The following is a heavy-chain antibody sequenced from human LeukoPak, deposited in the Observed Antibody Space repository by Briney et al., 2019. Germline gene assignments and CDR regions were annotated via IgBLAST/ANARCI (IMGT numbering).Heavy chain of an antibody. Sequence: PSETLSLTCTVSGGSISSGSYYWSWIRQPAGKGLEWIGRIYTGGSTNYNPSLKSRVTISVDTSKNQFSLKLSSVTAADTAVYYCARDLGNGYFDYWGQGTLVTVSS. CDR2: IYTGGST. J-gene: IGHJ4*02. V-gene: IGHV4-61*02. CDR1: GGSISSGSYY. CDR3: ARDLGNGYFDY. D-gene: IGHD4-23*01.